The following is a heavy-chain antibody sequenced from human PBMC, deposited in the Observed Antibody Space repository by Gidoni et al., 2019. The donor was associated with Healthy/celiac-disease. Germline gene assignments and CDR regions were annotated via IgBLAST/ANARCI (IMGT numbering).Heavy chain of an antibody. V-gene: IGHV4-34*01. Sequence: QVQLQQWGAGLLKPSETLSRTFAVYGGSISGYCWSWIRQPPGKGLEWIGEINHSGSTNYNPSLKRRVTISVDTSKNQFSLKLSSVTAADTAVYYCARGRGSGWYMGWEPYYFDYWGQGTLVTVSS. D-gene: IGHD6-19*01. CDR1: GGSISGYC. J-gene: IGHJ4*02. CDR3: ARGRGSGWYMGWEPYYFDY. CDR2: INHSGST.